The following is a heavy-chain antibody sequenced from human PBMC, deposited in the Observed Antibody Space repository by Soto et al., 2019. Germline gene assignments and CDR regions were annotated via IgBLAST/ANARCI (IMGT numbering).Heavy chain of an antibody. J-gene: IGHJ4*02. V-gene: IGHV3-33*01. CDR2: IWHDGMNK. Sequence: QVQLVESGGGVVQPERSLTLSCAASGFTFSSYGMHWVRQAPGKGLEWVAVIWHDGMNKYYADSVRGRFTISRDNSKNTLYQQMNSLRAEDTAVYYCARDRGSDDPIDYWGQGTLVTVSS. CDR3: ARDRGSDDPIDY. CDR1: GFTFSSYG. D-gene: IGHD3-10*01.